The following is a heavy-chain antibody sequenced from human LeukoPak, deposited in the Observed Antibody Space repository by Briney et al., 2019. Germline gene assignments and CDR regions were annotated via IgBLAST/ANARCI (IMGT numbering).Heavy chain of an antibody. J-gene: IGHJ4*02. D-gene: IGHD1-26*01. V-gene: IGHV1-18*01. CDR1: GYTFTSYG. CDR3: ARAPIVGATTGSGFDY. CDR2: ISAHNGNT. Sequence: ASVKVSCKASGYTFTSYGISWVRQAPGQGLEWMGWISAHNGNTNYAQKLQGRVTMTTDTSTSTAYMELRSLRSDDTAVYYCARAPIVGATTGSGFDYWGQGTLVTVSS.